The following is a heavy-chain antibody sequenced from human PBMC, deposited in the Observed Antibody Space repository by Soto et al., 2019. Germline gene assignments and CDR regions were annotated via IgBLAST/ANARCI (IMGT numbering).Heavy chain of an antibody. CDR3: ARECRDEGIADY. J-gene: IGHJ4*02. V-gene: IGHV3-53*01. CDR2: IYSGGST. D-gene: IGHD3-10*01. CDR1: GFTVSSNY. Sequence: GGSLRLSCAASGFTVSSNYMSWVRQAPGKGLEWVSVIYSGGSTYYADSVKGRFTISRDNSKNTLYLQMNSLRAEDTAVYYCARECRDEGIADYWGQGTLVTVSS.